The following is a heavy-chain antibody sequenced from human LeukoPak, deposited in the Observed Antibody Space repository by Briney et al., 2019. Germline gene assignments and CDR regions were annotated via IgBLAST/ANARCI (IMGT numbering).Heavy chain of an antibody. D-gene: IGHD3-9*01. J-gene: IGHJ4*02. CDR2: ISSSSSYI. CDR3: ARPALLRYFDWRDY. Sequence: GGSLRLSCAASGFTFSSYSMNWVRQAPGKGLEWVSSISSSSSYIYYADSVKGRFTISRDNSKNTLYLQMNSLRAEDTAVYYCARPALLRYFDWRDYWGQGTLVTVSS. CDR1: GFTFSSYS. V-gene: IGHV3-21*01.